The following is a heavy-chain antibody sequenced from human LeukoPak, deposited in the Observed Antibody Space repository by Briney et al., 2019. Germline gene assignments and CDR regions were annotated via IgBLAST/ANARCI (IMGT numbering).Heavy chain of an antibody. CDR1: SGPVSTYY. CDR2: IYYSGSS. D-gene: IGHD3-16*01. Sequence: SETLSLTCTVSSGPVSTYYWSWLRQPPGKGLEWIGYIYYSGSSNYNPSLKSRVTISVDTSKNQFSLKLSSVTAADTAVYYCAKHGGQVNNDAFDIWGQGTMVTVSS. J-gene: IGHJ3*02. V-gene: IGHV4-59*08. CDR3: AKHGGQVNNDAFDI.